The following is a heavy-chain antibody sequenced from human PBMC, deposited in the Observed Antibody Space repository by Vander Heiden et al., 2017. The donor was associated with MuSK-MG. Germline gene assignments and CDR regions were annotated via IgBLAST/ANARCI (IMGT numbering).Heavy chain of an antibody. J-gene: IGHJ3*02. Sequence: EVQLLESGGGLIQPGGSLRLSCAASGFTVSSNYMSWVRQAPGKGLEWVSVIYSGGSTYYADSVKGRFTISRDNSKNTLYLQMNSLRAEDTAVYYCASAWGFDYGGNPGGNDAFDIWGQGTMVTVSS. CDR1: GFTVSSNY. D-gene: IGHD4-17*01. CDR2: IYSGGST. CDR3: ASAWGFDYGGNPGGNDAFDI. V-gene: IGHV3-53*01.